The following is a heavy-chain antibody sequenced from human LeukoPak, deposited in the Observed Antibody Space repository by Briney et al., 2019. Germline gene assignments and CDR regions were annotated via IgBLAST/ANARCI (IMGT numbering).Heavy chain of an antibody. CDR1: GFTFSRYG. D-gene: IGHD3-10*01. CDR3: ARDGGSESYALDY. V-gene: IGHV3-30*02. J-gene: IGHJ4*02. CDR2: ISDSGGDK. Sequence: TGGSLRLSCAASGFTFSRYGFHWVRQAPGKGLEWVAFISDSGGDKWFGDSEKGRFTISRDKSKNTVNLQMSSLRVEDTAVYYCARDGGSESYALDYWGQETLVTVST.